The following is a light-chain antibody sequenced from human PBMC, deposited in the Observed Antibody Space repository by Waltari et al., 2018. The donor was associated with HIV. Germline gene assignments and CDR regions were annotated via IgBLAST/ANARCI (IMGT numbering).Light chain of an antibody. Sequence: DIVMTQSPHSLAVSLRARATFNCTSSRSIFYLQNYLAWYQQKPGQPPKVLIYWASTRAFGVPDRFSGSGSGTDFTLTISRVQADDVATYYCQQHYILRSTFGGGTKIEI. V-gene: IGKV4-1*01. J-gene: IGKJ4*01. CDR2: WAS. CDR1: RSIFYLQNY. CDR3: QQHYILRST.